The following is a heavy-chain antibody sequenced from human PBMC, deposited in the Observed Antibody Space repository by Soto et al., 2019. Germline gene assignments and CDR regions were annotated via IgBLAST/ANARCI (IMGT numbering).Heavy chain of an antibody. CDR3: ARHFSRAFDY. J-gene: IGHJ4*02. D-gene: IGHD3-3*02. CDR2: IYAGGST. CDR1: EFAVSSNH. V-gene: IGHV3-53*01. Sequence: GGSLRLSCAASEFAVSSNHVTWVRQAPGKGLECVSLIYAGGSTYYADSVRGRFTISRDNSESTVYLQMDSLRADDTAVYFCARHFSRAFDYWGRGTLVTVSS.